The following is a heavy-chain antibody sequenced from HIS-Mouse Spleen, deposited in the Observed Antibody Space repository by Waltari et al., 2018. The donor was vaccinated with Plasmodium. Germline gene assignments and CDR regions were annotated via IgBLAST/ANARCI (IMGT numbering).Heavy chain of an antibody. Sequence: QVQLQQWGAGLLKPSETLSLTCAAYGGSFSGYCWSWLRQPPGKGLEWIGEINHSGSTNYNPSLKSRVTISVDTSKNQFSLKLSSVTAADTAVYYCARVTSSGVYWYFDLWGRGTLVTVSS. CDR1: GGSFSGYC. CDR3: ARVTSSGVYWYFDL. J-gene: IGHJ2*01. V-gene: IGHV4-34*01. D-gene: IGHD3-3*01. CDR2: INHSGST.